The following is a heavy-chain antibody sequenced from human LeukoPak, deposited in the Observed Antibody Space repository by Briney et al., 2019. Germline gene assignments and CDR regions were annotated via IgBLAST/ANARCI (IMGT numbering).Heavy chain of an antibody. V-gene: IGHV4-59*01. Sequence: SETLSLTCAVYGGSFSGYYWTWIRQPPGKGLEWIGYIYYSGSTKYNPSLKSRLTISVDTSKNQFSLRLSSVTAADTAVYYCARDRDSSGYLNWFDPWGQGTLVTVSS. D-gene: IGHD3-22*01. CDR1: GGSFSGYY. J-gene: IGHJ5*02. CDR2: IYYSGST. CDR3: ARDRDSSGYLNWFDP.